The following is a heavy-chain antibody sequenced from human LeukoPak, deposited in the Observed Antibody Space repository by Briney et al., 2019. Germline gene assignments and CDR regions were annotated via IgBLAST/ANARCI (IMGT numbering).Heavy chain of an antibody. J-gene: IGHJ5*02. Sequence: GGSLRLSCAASGFTFDDYAMHWVRQAPGKGLEWVSGISWNSGSIGYADSVKGRFTISRDNAKNSLYLQMNSLRAEDTALYYCAKSGSHRDEQNWFDPWGQGTLVTVSS. CDR3: AKSGSHRDEQNWFDP. CDR1: GFTFDDYA. V-gene: IGHV3-9*01. D-gene: IGHD3-10*01. CDR2: ISWNSGSI.